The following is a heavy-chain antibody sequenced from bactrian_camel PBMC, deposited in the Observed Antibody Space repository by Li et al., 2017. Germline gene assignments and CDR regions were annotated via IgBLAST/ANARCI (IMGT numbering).Heavy chain of an antibody. V-gene: IGHV3S6*01. D-gene: IGHD2*01. CDR2: IEASGST. Sequence: HVQLVESGGGSVQAGGSLRLSCVASGVTVRRHCMHWFRQAPGKEREGVARIEASGSTWHAASVQGRFTISKENAKNTLYLQMNNLKAEDTAMYYCAAAGSWFGGRCEKYNYWGQGTQVTVS. J-gene: IGHJ4*01. CDR3: AAAGSWFGGRCEKYNY. CDR1: GVTVRRHC.